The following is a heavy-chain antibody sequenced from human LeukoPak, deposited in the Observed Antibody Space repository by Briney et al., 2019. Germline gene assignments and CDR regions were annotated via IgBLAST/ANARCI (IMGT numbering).Heavy chain of an antibody. Sequence: PSETLSLTCAVYGGSFSGYYWSWIRQRPGKGLEWIGEIIHIGSTNYNPSLRSRATITVDTTKTQSSLKLSSVTAADTAVYYCARVRLLRYFDWLPRGNWFDHWGQGTLVTVSS. D-gene: IGHD3-9*01. CDR1: GGSFSGYY. J-gene: IGHJ5*02. V-gene: IGHV4-34*12. CDR3: ARVRLLRYFDWLPRGNWFDH. CDR2: IIHIGST.